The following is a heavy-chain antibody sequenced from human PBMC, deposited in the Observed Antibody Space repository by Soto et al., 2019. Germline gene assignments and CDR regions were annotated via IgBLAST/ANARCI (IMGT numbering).Heavy chain of an antibody. CDR1: GGSFSGYY. Sequence: SETLSLTCAVYGGSFSGYYWSWIRQPPGKGLEWIGEINHSGSTNYNPSLKSRVTISVDTSKNQFSLKLSSVTAADTAVYYCARGLMVRGVIGSYGMDVWGQGTTVTVSS. CDR3: ARGLMVRGVIGSYGMDV. V-gene: IGHV4-34*01. J-gene: IGHJ6*02. D-gene: IGHD3-10*01. CDR2: INHSGST.